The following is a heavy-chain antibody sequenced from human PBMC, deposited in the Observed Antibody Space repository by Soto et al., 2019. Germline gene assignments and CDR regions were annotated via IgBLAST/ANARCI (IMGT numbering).Heavy chain of an antibody. CDR2: IYYSGST. CDR1: GGSISSSSYY. J-gene: IGHJ4*02. CDR3: ARRPYGDLDY. V-gene: IGHV4-39*01. Sequence: PSETLSLTCTVSGGSISSSSYYWGWIRQPPGKGLEWIGSIYYSGSTYYNPSLKSRVTISVDTSKNQFSLKLSSVTAADTAVYYCARRPYGDLDYWGQGTLVTVSS. D-gene: IGHD4-17*01.